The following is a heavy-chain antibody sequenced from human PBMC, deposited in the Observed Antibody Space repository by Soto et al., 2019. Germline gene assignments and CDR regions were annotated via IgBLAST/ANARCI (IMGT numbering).Heavy chain of an antibody. D-gene: IGHD3-16*01. CDR1: VGSFSGYY. V-gene: IGHV4-34*01. CDR2: VHLAGST. CDR3: ARSVVPSVLGL. Sequence: SETLSLTCSVYVGSFSGYYWSWIRQAPGKGLEWIGEVHLAGSTNYSPSLKGRVTMSLDTSKNQFSLMLTSVTAADTAMYYCARSVVPSVLGLWGRGILLT. J-gene: IGHJ2*01.